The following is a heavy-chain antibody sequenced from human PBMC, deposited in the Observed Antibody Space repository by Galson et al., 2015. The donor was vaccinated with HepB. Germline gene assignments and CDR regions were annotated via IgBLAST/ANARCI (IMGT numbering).Heavy chain of an antibody. CDR3: ARDHSSYYYGSGRLGMDV. Sequence: CAISGDSVSSNSAAWNWIRQSPSRGLEWLGRTYYRSKWYNDYAVSVKSRITINPDTSKNQFSLQLNSVTAADTAVYYCARDHSSYYYGSGRLGMDVWGQGTTVTVSS. D-gene: IGHD3-10*01. J-gene: IGHJ6*02. CDR1: GDSVSSNSAA. CDR2: TYYRSKWYN. V-gene: IGHV6-1*01.